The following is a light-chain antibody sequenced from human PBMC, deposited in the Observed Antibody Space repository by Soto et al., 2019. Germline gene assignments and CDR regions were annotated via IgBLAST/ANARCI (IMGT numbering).Light chain of an antibody. CDR1: SGSVSTSHY. Sequence: QTVVTQEASLSVSHGGTVTLTCGLNSGSVSTSHYPSWYQQTPGQPPRTLILNIESRPSGVPERFSGTIIGRRAALTITGAQSEDEPDYYCMLCVATGVWVFGGGTQLTVL. CDR3: MLCVATGVWV. V-gene: IGLV8-61*01. J-gene: IGLJ3*02. CDR2: NIE.